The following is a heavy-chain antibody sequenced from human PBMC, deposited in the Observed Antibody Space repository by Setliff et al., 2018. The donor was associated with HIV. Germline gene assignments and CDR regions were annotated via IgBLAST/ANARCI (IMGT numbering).Heavy chain of an antibody. V-gene: IGHV1-69-2*01. CDR3: ARSPSSGWFGYFDL. J-gene: IGHJ2*01. D-gene: IGHD6-19*01. CDR2: VDPQAGET. Sequence: ASVKVSCKASGYTFTDYYIHWVQQAPGKGLEWMGRVDPQAGETLYAEKFQGRVTISADTSTSTAYMELRSLRSEDTAVYFCARSPSSGWFGYFDLWGRGTLVTVSS. CDR1: GYTFTDYY.